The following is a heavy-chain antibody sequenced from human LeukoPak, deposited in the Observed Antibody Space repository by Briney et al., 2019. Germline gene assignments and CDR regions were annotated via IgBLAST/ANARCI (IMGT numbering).Heavy chain of an antibody. CDR1: GGTFSSYT. V-gene: IGHV1-69*13. D-gene: IGHD6-19*01. J-gene: IGHJ4*02. CDR3: ARDSSEAVAATTSFDY. Sequence: SVKVSCKAPGGTFSSYTITWVRQAPGQGLEWMGRIIPIFGTANYAQKFQGRVTITADESTSTAYMELSSLRSEDTAVYYCARDSSEAVAATTSFDYWGQGTLVTVSS. CDR2: IIPIFGTA.